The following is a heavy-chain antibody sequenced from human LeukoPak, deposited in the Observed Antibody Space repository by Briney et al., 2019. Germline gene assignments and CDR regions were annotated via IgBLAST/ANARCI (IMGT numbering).Heavy chain of an antibody. CDR3: ARDLLRTGNWFDP. J-gene: IGHJ5*02. V-gene: IGHV1-2*02. CDR2: INPNSGGT. Sequence: GASVKVSCKASVYTFTDYYTHWVRQAPGQGLEGMGWINPNSGGTNYAQKFQGRVTMTRDTSISTAYMELSRLRSDDTAVYYCARDLLRTGNWFDPWGQGTLVTVSS. D-gene: IGHD3/OR15-3a*01. CDR1: VYTFTDYY.